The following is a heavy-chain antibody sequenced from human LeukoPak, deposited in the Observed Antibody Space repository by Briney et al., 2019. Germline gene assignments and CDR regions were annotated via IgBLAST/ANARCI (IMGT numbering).Heavy chain of an antibody. CDR2: IYSGGST. Sequence: GGSLRLSCAASGFTVSSNYMSWVRQAPGKGLEWVSVIYSGGSTYYADSVKGRFTISRDNSKNTLYLQMNSLRAEDTAVYYCAKDRDSSSWYPLYYYFDYWGQGTLVTVSS. CDR3: AKDRDSSSWYPLYYYFDY. D-gene: IGHD6-13*01. J-gene: IGHJ4*02. V-gene: IGHV3-66*01. CDR1: GFTVSSNY.